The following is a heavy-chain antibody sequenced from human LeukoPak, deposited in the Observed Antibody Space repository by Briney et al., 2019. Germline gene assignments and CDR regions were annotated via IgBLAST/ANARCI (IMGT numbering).Heavy chain of an antibody. CDR3: ARKEGGQLVNTRRWFDP. V-gene: IGHV4-34*01. CDR1: GGSFSGYY. CDR2: INHSGST. D-gene: IGHD6-13*01. Sequence: SETLSLTCAVYGGSFSGYYWSWIREPPGRGLEWIGEINHSGSTNYNPSLKRRVTISVDTSKNQFSLKLRSVTAADTAVYYCARKEGGQLVNTRRWFDPWGQGTLVTVSS. J-gene: IGHJ5*02.